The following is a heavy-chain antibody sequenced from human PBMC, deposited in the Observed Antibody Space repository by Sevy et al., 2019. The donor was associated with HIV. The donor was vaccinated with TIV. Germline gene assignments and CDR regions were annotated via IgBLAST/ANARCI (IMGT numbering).Heavy chain of an antibody. V-gene: IGHV3-33*01. J-gene: IGHJ4*02. CDR2: IWHDGSNN. CDR3: ARGGDFNDRSAKRDFDY. Sequence: GGSLRLSCAASGFTFSNYGMHWVRQAPGKGLEWVAVIWHDGSNNYYADSVKGRFTSSRDNSKNTLYLQMNSLRVEDTAVYFCARGGDFNDRSAKRDFDYWGQGTLVTVSS. CDR1: GFTFSNYG. D-gene: IGHD3-22*01.